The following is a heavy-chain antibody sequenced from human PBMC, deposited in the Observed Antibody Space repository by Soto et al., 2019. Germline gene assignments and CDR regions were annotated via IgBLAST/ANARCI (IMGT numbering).Heavy chain of an antibody. CDR1: GGSVSSGSYY. Sequence: QVQLQESGPGLVKPSETLSLTCTVSGGSVSSGSYYWSWIRQPPGKGLEWIGYIYYSGSTNYTPSLKSRVTISVDTSKNQFSLKLSSVTAADTAVYYCARVSYSRGGMDVWGQGTTVTVSS. V-gene: IGHV4-61*01. CDR3: ARVSYSRGGMDV. J-gene: IGHJ6*02. D-gene: IGHD2-15*01. CDR2: IYYSGST.